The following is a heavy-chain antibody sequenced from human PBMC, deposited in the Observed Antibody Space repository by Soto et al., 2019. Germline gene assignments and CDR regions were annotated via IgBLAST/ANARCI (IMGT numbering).Heavy chain of an antibody. J-gene: IGHJ4*02. V-gene: IGHV4-30-2*01. CDR1: GGSISSGGYS. CDR3: ARVPDY. Sequence: QLQLQESGSGLVKPSQTLSLTCAVSGGSISSGGYSWSWIRQPPGKGLEWIGYMYHSGSTYYNPSLKSRVTISIDRSKNQFSLKLSSVTAADPAVSYCARVPDYWGQGILVTVSS. CDR2: MYHSGST. D-gene: IGHD2-2*01.